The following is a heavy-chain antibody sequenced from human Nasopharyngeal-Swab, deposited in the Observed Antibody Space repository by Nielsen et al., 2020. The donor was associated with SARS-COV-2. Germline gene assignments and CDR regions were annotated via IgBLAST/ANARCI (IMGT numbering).Heavy chain of an antibody. V-gene: IGHV1-18*01. D-gene: IGHD2/OR15-2a*01. Sequence: ASVKVSCKASGYTFISYGINWVRQTPGQGLEWVGRINTLDGDRKYAQKVQGRLTMTTDTASSTAYMELRSLRSDDTAVYFCARDGIKDQYCIDDKCSPAYWGQGTLVIVSS. CDR2: INTLDGDR. J-gene: IGHJ4*02. CDR3: ARDGIKDQYCIDDKCSPAY. CDR1: GYTFISYG.